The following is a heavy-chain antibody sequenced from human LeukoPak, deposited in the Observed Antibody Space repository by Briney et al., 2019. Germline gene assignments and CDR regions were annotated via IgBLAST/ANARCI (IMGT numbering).Heavy chain of an antibody. CDR3: ASFGSSGYYSALDY. D-gene: IGHD3-22*01. CDR1: GYSISSGYY. V-gene: IGHV4-38-2*02. J-gene: IGHJ4*02. CDR2: IYHSGST. Sequence: SETLSLTCTVSGYSISSGYYWGWIRQPPGKGLEWIGSIYHSGSTYYNPSLKSRVTISVDTSKNQFSLKLSSVTAADTAVYYCASFGSSGYYSALDYWGQGTLVTVSS.